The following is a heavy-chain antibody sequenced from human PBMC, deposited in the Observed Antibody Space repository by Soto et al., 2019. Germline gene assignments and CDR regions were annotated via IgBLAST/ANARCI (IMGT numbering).Heavy chain of an antibody. Sequence: GESLKISCKASGYTFTSYDINWVRQATGQGLEWMGWMNPNSGNTGYAQKFQGRVTMTRNTSISTAYMELSSLRFEDTAVYYCARGLAVAGILYYYYMDVWGKGTTVTVSS. CDR1: GYTFTSYD. V-gene: IGHV1-8*01. CDR3: ARGLAVAGILYYYYMDV. CDR2: MNPNSGNT. J-gene: IGHJ6*03. D-gene: IGHD6-19*01.